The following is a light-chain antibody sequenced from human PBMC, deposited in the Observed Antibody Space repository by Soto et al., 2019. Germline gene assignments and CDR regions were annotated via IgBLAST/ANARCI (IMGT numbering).Light chain of an antibody. CDR2: DAS. V-gene: IGKV1-5*01. CDR1: QRINNW. J-gene: IGKJ1*01. CDR3: QQYNTYST. Sequence: IQMTQSPSPFSASVGDRVTITCPASQRINNWLAWYQQRPGKAPKPLIYDASSLESGVPSRFSGSGFGTEFTLTISSLQPDDFATYYCQQYNTYSTFGQGTKVDLK.